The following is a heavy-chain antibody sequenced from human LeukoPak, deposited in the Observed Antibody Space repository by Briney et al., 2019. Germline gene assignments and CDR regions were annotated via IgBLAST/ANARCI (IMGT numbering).Heavy chain of an antibody. CDR2: IVVGSGNT. V-gene: IGHV1-58*02. D-gene: IGHD6-19*01. Sequence: ASVKLSCKASGFTFTSSAMQWVRQARGQRLEWIGWIVVGSGNTNYAQKFQERVTITRDMSTSTAYMELSSLRSEDTAVYYCAAGKAVAGYDYYYYGMDVWGQGTTVTVSS. CDR3: AAGKAVAGYDYYYYGMDV. J-gene: IGHJ6*02. CDR1: GFTFTSSA.